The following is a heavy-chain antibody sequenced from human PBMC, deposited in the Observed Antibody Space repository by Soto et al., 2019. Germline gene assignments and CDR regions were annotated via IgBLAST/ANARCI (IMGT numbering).Heavy chain of an antibody. J-gene: IGHJ4*02. CDR1: GFTFSSYG. CDR2: ISYDGSNK. V-gene: IGHV3-30*18. CDR3: AKSSMVATAWGVVFDY. D-gene: IGHD5-12*01. Sequence: SLRLSCAASGFTFSSYGMHWVRQAPGKGLEWVAVISYDGSNKYYADSVKGRFTISRDNSKNTLYLQMNSLRAEDTAVYYCAKSSMVATAWGVVFDYWGQGTLVTVSS.